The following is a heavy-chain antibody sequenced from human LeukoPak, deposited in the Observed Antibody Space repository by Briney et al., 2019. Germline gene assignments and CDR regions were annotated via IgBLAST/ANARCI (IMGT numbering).Heavy chain of an antibody. CDR1: GFTFSDYY. CDR2: ISSSGSTI. J-gene: IGHJ4*02. D-gene: IGHD3-10*01. CDR3: ARDFGSHYYGSGSYYNEGGNY. V-gene: IGHV3-11*01. Sequence: GGSLRLSCAASGFTFSDYYMSWIRQAPGKGLEWVSYISSSGSTIYYADSVKGRFTISRDNAKNSLYLHMNSLRAEDTAVYYCARDFGSHYYGSGSYYNEGGNYWGQGTLVTVSS.